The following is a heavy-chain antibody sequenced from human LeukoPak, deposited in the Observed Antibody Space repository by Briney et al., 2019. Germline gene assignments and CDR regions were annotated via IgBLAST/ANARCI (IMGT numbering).Heavy chain of an antibody. CDR3: ASESITIFGVVNAQYYYYYYMDV. CDR2: IYTSGST. J-gene: IGHJ6*03. Sequence: SETLSLTCTVSGGSISSGSYYWSWIRQPAGKGLEWIGRIYTSGSTNYNPSLKSRVTISVDTSKNQISLKLSSVTAADTAVYYCASESITIFGVVNAQYYYYYYMDVWGKGTTVTVSS. D-gene: IGHD3-3*01. CDR1: GGSISSGSYY. V-gene: IGHV4-61*02.